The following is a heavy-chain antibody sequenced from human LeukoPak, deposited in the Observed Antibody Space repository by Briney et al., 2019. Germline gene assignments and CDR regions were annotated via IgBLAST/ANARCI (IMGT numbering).Heavy chain of an antibody. CDR1: GFTFSSYA. V-gene: IGHV3-30*04. Sequence: PGGSLRHSCAASGFTFSSYAMHWVRQAPGKGLEWVAVISYDGSNKYYADSVKGRFTISRDNSKNSLYLQMNSLRAEDTAVYYCARGGASCGGDCLDYWGQGTLVTVSS. J-gene: IGHJ4*02. D-gene: IGHD2-21*02. CDR2: ISYDGSNK. CDR3: ARGGASCGGDCLDY.